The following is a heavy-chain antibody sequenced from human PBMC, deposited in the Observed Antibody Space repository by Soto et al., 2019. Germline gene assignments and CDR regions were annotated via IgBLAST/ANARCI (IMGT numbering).Heavy chain of an antibody. D-gene: IGHD2-15*01. CDR2: IYYSGST. J-gene: IGHJ5*02. CDR3: ARASMPGGSRWFDP. V-gene: IGHV4-59*01. Sequence: PSETLSLTRTVSGGPLSDYFWSWFRQPPGKGLEWIAYIYYSGSTNFNPSLESRVTISADSSKSQISLKMRSVTAADTAVYYCARASMPGGSRWFDPWGQGTLVTVSS. CDR1: GGPLSDYF.